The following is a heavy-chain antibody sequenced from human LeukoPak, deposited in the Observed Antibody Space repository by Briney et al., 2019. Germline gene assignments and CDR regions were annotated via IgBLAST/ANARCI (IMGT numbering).Heavy chain of an antibody. CDR1: GYIFTSYG. V-gene: IGHV1-18*01. D-gene: IGHD2-2*01. J-gene: IGHJ5*02. CDR3: ARDYCSSTSCYGDWFDP. CDR2: ISAYNGNT. Sequence: ASVKVSCKASGYIFTSYGISWVRQAPGQGLEWMGWISAYNGNTNYAQKLQGRVTMTTDTSTSTAYMELRSLRSDDTAVYYCARDYCSSTSCYGDWFDPWGQGTLVTVSS.